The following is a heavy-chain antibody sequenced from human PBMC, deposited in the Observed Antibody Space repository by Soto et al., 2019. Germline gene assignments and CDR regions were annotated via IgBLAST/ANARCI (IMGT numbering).Heavy chain of an antibody. J-gene: IGHJ6*01. CDR2: ISYDGSNK. V-gene: IGHV3-30-3*01. CDR3: ARVVLYCSGGSCYSRGYYYFGMDV. D-gene: IGHD2-15*01. Sequence: PGGSLRLSCAASGFTFSSYALHWVRQAPGKGLEWVAVISYDGSNKYYADSVKGRFTNSRDNSKNTLYLQMNSLRAEDTAVYYCARVVLYCSGGSCYSRGYYYFGMDVWGQGTTVTVSS. CDR1: GFTFSSYA.